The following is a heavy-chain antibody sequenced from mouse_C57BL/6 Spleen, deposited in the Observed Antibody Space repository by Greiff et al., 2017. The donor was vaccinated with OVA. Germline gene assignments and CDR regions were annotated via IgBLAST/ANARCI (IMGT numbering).Heavy chain of an antibody. CDR1: GYTFTSYW. V-gene: IGHV1-72*01. CDR3: ASEAYYSWFAY. J-gene: IGHJ3*01. D-gene: IGHD2-10*01. CDR2: IDPNSGGT. Sequence: QVQLKQPGAELVKPGASVKLSCKASGYTFTSYWMHWVKQRPGRGLEWIGRIDPNSGGTKYNEKFKSKATLTVDKPSSTAYMQLSSLTSEDSAVYYCASEAYYSWFAYWGQGTLVTVSA.